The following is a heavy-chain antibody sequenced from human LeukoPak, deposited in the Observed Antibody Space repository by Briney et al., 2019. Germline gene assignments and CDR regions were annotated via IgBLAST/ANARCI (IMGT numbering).Heavy chain of an antibody. Sequence: GGSLRLSCAASGFTFSSYGVHWVRQAPGKGXXXXXXXXXDGSRKYYAESVKGRFTISRDNSKNTLYLQMNSLRAEDTAVYYCAKPYYYDRSGSGVNHFDYWGQGTLVTVSS. D-gene: IGHD3-22*01. CDR1: GFTFSSYG. J-gene: IGHJ4*02. V-gene: IGHV3-30*02. CDR3: AKPYYYDRSGSGVNHFDY. CDR2: XXXDGSRK.